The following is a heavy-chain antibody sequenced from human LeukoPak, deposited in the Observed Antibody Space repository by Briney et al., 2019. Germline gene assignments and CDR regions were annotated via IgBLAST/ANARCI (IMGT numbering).Heavy chain of an antibody. CDR1: GGSISSYY. CDR2: IYYSGST. D-gene: IGHD3-9*01. Sequence: SGTLSLTCTVSGGSISSYYWSWIRQPPAKGLEWIGYIYYSGSTNYNPSLKSRVTMSLDKSKNQFSLKLSSVTTADTAVYYCARGFHYRVTGYLFAFEYWGQGTLVTVSS. V-gene: IGHV4-59*12. CDR3: ARGFHYRVTGYLFAFEY. J-gene: IGHJ4*02.